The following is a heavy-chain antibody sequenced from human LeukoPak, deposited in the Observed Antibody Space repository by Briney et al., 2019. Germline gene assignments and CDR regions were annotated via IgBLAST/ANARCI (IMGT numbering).Heavy chain of an antibody. D-gene: IGHD2-15*01. CDR3: ANFCSGGSCYFDY. V-gene: IGHV4-38-2*02. CDR1: GYSISSGYY. Sequence: SETLSLTCTVSGYSISSGYYWGWSRQPPGKGLEWIGSIYHSGSTYYNPSLKSRVTISVDTSKNQFSLKLSSVTAADTAVYYCANFCSGGSCYFDYWGQGTLVTVSS. J-gene: IGHJ4*02. CDR2: IYHSGST.